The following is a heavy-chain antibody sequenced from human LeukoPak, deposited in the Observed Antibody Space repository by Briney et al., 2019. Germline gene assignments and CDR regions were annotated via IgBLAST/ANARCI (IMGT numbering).Heavy chain of an antibody. Sequence: PWASVKVSCKASGGTFSSYAISWVRQAPGQGLEWMGIINPSGGSTSYAQKFQGRVTMTRDTSTSTVYMELSSLRSEDTAVYYCAREGCSSTSCYESWFDPWGQGTLVTVSS. CDR1: GGTFSSYA. CDR3: AREGCSSTSCYESWFDP. J-gene: IGHJ5*02. CDR2: INPSGGST. D-gene: IGHD2-2*01. V-gene: IGHV1-46*01.